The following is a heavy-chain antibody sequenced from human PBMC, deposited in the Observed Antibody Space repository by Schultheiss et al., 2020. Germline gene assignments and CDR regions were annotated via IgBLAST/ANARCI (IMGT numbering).Heavy chain of an antibody. Sequence: GGSLRLSCAASGLTVSSNFMSWVRQAPGKGLEWVSTIYSVGNTYYADSVKGRFTISRDNSKNTLYLQMNSLRAEDTAVYYCARWCGGDCFDGLDVWGQGTTVTVSS. CDR2: IYSVGNT. CDR3: ARWCGGDCFDGLDV. D-gene: IGHD2-21*02. J-gene: IGHJ6*02. V-gene: IGHV3-66*01. CDR1: GLTVSSNF.